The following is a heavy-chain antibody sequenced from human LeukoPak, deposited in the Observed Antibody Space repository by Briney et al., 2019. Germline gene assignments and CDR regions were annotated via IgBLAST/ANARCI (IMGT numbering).Heavy chain of an antibody. CDR1: GFTVSSNY. Sequence: PGGSLRLSCAASGFTVSSNYMSWVRQAPGKGLEWVSVIYSGGSTYYADSVKGRFTISRDNSKNTLHLQMNSLRAEDTAVYYCARVDSSGYFGAFDIWGQGTLVTVSS. J-gene: IGHJ3*02. D-gene: IGHD3-22*01. CDR3: ARVDSSGYFGAFDI. V-gene: IGHV3-66*02. CDR2: IYSGGST.